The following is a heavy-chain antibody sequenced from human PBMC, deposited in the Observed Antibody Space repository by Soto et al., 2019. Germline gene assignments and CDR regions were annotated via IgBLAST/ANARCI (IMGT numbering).Heavy chain of an antibody. Sequence: HPGGSLRLSCAASGFTFSSYAMHWVRQAPGKGLEWVAVISYDGSNKYYADSVKGRFTISRDNSKNTLYLQMNSLRAEDTAVYYCARETEVGATSYFDYWGQGTLVTVSS. CDR1: GFTFSSYA. V-gene: IGHV3-30-3*01. J-gene: IGHJ4*02. D-gene: IGHD1-26*01. CDR2: ISYDGSNK. CDR3: ARETEVGATSYFDY.